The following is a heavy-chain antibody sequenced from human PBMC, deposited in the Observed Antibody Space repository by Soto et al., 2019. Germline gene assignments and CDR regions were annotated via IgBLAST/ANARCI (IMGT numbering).Heavy chain of an antibody. J-gene: IGHJ4*02. D-gene: IGHD5-12*01. V-gene: IGHV3-23*01. CDR1: GFTFSSYA. Sequence: EVQLLESGGGLVQPGGSLRLSCAASGFTFSSYAMSWVRQAPGKGLEWVSAISGSGGSTYYADSVKGRFTISRDNSKNTLYLQMNSLRAEDTAVYYCAKASHLTYSGCGSFDYWGQGTLVTVSS. CDR2: ISGSGGST. CDR3: AKASHLTYSGCGSFDY.